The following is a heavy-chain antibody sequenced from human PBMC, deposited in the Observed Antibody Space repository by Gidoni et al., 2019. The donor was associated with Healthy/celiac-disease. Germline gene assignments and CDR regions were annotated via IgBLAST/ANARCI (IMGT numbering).Heavy chain of an antibody. CDR2: ISSSSSTI. CDR1: GFTFSSYS. Sequence: EVKLVESGGGLVQPGGSLRLSCAASGFTFSSYSMNWVRQAPGKGLEWVSSISSSSSTIYYADSVKCRFTISRDNAKNSLYLQMNSLRAADTAVYYCARDRPARYYYGMDVWGQGTTVTVSS. J-gene: IGHJ6*02. V-gene: IGHV3-48*01. CDR3: ARDRPARYYYGMDV. D-gene: IGHD6-6*01.